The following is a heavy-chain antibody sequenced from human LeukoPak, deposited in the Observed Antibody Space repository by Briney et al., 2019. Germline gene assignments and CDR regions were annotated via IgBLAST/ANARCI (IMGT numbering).Heavy chain of an antibody. J-gene: IGHJ4*02. CDR3: ARRVTSGSKYFGY. V-gene: IGHV3-23*01. CDR2: ISTDGGGT. Sequence: PGGSLRLSCAASGFTFRSYAMSWVRRAPGQGLEWVSSISTDGGGTYYADSVKDRFTVSRDNSKNTLYLQMSSPRAEDTAVYYCARRVTSGSKYFGYWGQGILVTVSS. CDR1: GFTFRSYA. D-gene: IGHD6-19*01.